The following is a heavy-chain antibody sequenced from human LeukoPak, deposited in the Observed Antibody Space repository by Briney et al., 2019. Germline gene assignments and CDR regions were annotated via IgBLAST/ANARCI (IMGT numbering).Heavy chain of an antibody. J-gene: IGHJ6*02. V-gene: IGHV4-31*03. CDR2: IYYSGST. CDR3: ASGSNTRLGYYYYYYGMDV. CDR1: GGSISSGGYY. D-gene: IGHD1-26*01. Sequence: SQTLSLTCTVSGGSISSGGYYWSWIRQHPGKGLEWIGYIYYSGSTYYNPSLKSRVTISVDTSKNQFSLKLSSVTAADTAVYYYASGSNTRLGYYYYYYGMDVWGQGTTVTVSS.